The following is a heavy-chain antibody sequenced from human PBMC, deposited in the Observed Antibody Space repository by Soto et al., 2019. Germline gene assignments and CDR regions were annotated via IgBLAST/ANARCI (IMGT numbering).Heavy chain of an antibody. Sequence: SETLSLTCTVSGGSISSSSYYWGWIRQHPGKGLEWIGYIYYSGSTYYNPSLKSRVTISVDTSKNQFSLKLSSVTAADTAVYYCARGGSARFDPWGQGTLVTVSS. D-gene: IGHD2-15*01. J-gene: IGHJ5*02. CDR2: IYYSGST. CDR1: GGSISSSSYY. V-gene: IGHV4-31*03. CDR3: ARGGSARFDP.